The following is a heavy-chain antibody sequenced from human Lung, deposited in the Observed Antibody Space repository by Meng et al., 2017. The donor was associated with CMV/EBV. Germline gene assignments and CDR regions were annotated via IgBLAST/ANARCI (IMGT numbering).Heavy chain of an antibody. J-gene: IGHJ1*01. CDR2: INTNTGDT. CDR3: ARPDYHNYQIDG. D-gene: IGHD4-11*01. V-gene: IGHV1-2*02. Sequence: ASVKVSCKASRYTFTDYYIHWVRQAPGQGLEWMGWINTNTGDTNYAQKFQGRVTINSDTSINTDYMKLSILKSDDAAVYYFARPDYHNYQIDGWGQGTMVTVSS. CDR1: RYTFTDYY.